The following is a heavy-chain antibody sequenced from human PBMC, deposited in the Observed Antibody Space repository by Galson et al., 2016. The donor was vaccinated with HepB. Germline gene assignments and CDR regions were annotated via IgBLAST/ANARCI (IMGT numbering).Heavy chain of an antibody. CDR3: ARHADEVAGLEAFDY. CDR2: VFHTGAT. V-gene: IGHV4-39*01. J-gene: IGHJ4*02. CDR1: RGSINAGRHY. D-gene: IGHD6-19*01. Sequence: ETLSLTCTVSRGSINAGRHYWGWVRQPPGKGPEWIGSVFHTGATYYNPSLKTRVTISVDTSKNQFSLKLTSVSASDTAIYSCARHADEVAGLEAFDYWGQGIQVTVSS.